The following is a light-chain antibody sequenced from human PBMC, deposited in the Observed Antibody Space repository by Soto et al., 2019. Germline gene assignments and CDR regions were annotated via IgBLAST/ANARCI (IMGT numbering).Light chain of an antibody. CDR1: QSLEYSDGKTY. Sequence: DAVLTQSPLSLPVTPGQPASISCRSSQSLEYSDGKTYLNWYQQRPGQSPRRLIYKVSNRDFRVPDRFSGSWSGTAFTLEISRVEAEVVGVYYCMQGSYWPWTFGQGTKVEIK. CDR2: KVS. CDR3: MQGSYWPWT. J-gene: IGKJ1*01. V-gene: IGKV2-30*01.